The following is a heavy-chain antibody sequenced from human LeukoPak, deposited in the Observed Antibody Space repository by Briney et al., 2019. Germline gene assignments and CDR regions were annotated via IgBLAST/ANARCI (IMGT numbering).Heavy chain of an antibody. CDR2: ISYDGSNK. D-gene: IGHD3-22*01. V-gene: IGHV3-30*04. CDR1: GFTFSSYA. CDR3: ARDLYYYDSSGYPLG. J-gene: IGHJ4*02. Sequence: GGSLRPSCAASGFTFSSYAMHWVRQAPGKGLEWVAVISYDGSNKYYADSVKGRFTISRDNSKNTLYLQMNSLRAEDTAVYYCARDLYYYDSSGYPLGWGQGTLVTVSS.